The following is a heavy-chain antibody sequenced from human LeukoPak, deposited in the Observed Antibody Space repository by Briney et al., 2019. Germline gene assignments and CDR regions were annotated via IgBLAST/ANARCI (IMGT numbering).Heavy chain of an antibody. J-gene: IGHJ5*02. Sequence: SETLSLTCSVSGGSISSSTYYWGWIRQPPGRGLEWIGTIYYRGSTYYNPSLKSRVTISIDTSNNQFSLRLSSVTAADTAVYYCAILGTGSSWGQGTLVTVSS. D-gene: IGHD3-10*01. CDR2: IYYRGST. CDR3: AILGTGSS. V-gene: IGHV4-39*01. CDR1: GGSISSSTYY.